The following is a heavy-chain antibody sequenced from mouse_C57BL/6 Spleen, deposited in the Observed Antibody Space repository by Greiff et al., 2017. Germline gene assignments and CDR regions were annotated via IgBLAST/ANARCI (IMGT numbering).Heavy chain of an antibody. V-gene: IGHV3-6*01. CDR1: GYSITSGYY. CDR3: ARYDYALLAY. D-gene: IGHD2-4*01. J-gene: IGHJ3*01. Sequence: DVQLQESGPGLVKPSQSLSLTCSVTGYSITSGYYWNWIRQFPGNKLEWMGYISYDGSNNYNPSLNNRISITRDTSKNQFFLKLNSVTTEDTATYYGARYDYALLAYWGQGTLVTVSA. CDR2: ISYDGSN.